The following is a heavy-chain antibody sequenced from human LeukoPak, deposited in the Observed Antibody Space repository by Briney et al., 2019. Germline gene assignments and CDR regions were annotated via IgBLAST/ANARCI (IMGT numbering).Heavy chain of an antibody. J-gene: IGHJ5*02. V-gene: IGHV1-69*05. CDR2: IILISPTA. CDR3: ATGRVSDTTLVSWFDT. D-gene: IGHD5-18*01. CDR1: GGTLSTHA. Sequence: SVKVSCKASGGTLSTHAVSWVRQAPGQGLEWMGGIILISPTANYAQKFQERVTITMDQYTTYMELSSLRSDDTAVYYCATGRVSDTTLVSWFDTWGQGTLVTVSS.